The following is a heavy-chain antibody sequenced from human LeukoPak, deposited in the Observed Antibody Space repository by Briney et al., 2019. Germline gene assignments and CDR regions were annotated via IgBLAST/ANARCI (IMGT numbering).Heavy chain of an antibody. J-gene: IGHJ4*02. CDR3: ARETRGATIFDY. CDR2: IYTSGVT. D-gene: IGHD1-26*01. V-gene: IGHV4-4*07. CDR1: GASISSQY. Sequence: SETLSLTCTVSGASISSQYRTWIRQPAGKGLEWIGRIYTSGVTNYNPSLKSRVTMSVDTSKNQFSLKLSSVTAADTAVYYCARETRGATIFDYWGQGTLVTVSS.